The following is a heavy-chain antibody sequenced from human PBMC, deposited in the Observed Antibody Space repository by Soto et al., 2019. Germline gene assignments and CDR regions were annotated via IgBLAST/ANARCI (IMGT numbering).Heavy chain of an antibody. V-gene: IGHV4-59*01. CDR2: IYYSGST. D-gene: IGHD5-12*01. CDR1: GGSISSYY. J-gene: IGHJ4*02. CDR3: ARDRVGDGYNDY. Sequence: SETLSLTCTVSGGSISSYYWSWIRQPPGKGLEWIGYIYYSGSTNYNPSLKSRVTISVDTSKNQFSLKLSSVTAADTAVYYCARDRVGDGYNDYWGQGTLVTVSS.